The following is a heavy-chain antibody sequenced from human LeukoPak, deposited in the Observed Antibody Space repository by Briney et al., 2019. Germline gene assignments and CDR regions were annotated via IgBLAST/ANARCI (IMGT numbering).Heavy chain of an antibody. V-gene: IGHV4-4*09. J-gene: IGHJ6*03. CDR1: GGSLGTYY. D-gene: IGHD3-16*02. Sequence: SETLSLTCIVSGGSLGTYYWSWLRQSPGKGLEWIGYIYVTGSTRYNLYLPSRVTISVDTSRNQFFLKMSSVPAADTAVYYCARHIGGGIEDMDVWGTGTKVTVSS. CDR2: IYVTGST. CDR3: ARHIGGGIEDMDV.